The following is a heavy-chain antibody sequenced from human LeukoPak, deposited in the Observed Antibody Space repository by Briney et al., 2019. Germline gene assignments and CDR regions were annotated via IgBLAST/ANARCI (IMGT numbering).Heavy chain of an antibody. V-gene: IGHV3-30*02. CDR1: GFTFNSYG. D-gene: IGHD1-26*01. J-gene: IGHJ3*02. Sequence: GGSRRLSCAASGFTFNSYGIHWVRQAPGKGLEWVAFIRYDGSSKYYVDSVKGRFTISRDNAKNSLYLQMNSLRAEDTAVYYCARDKRGSYVDAFDIWGQGTMVTVSS. CDR3: ARDKRGSYVDAFDI. CDR2: IRYDGSSK.